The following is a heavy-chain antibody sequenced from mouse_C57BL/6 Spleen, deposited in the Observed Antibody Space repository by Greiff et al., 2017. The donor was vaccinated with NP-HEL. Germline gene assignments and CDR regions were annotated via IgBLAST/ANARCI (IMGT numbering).Heavy chain of an antibody. Sequence: QVQLQQSGAELARPGASVKLSCKASGYTFTSYGISWVKQRTGQGLEWIGEIYPRSGNTYYNEKFKGKATRTADKSSSTAYMELRSLTSEDSAVYFCARGGYGNYFYAMDYWGQGTSVTVSS. J-gene: IGHJ4*01. V-gene: IGHV1-81*01. D-gene: IGHD2-1*01. CDR3: ARGGYGNYFYAMDY. CDR1: GYTFTSYG. CDR2: IYPRSGNT.